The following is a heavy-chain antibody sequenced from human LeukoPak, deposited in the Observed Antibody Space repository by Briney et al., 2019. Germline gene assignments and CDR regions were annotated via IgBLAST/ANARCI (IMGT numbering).Heavy chain of an antibody. V-gene: IGHV3-30*18. J-gene: IGHJ4*02. CDR1: GFTFSSYG. CDR2: ISYDGSNK. CDR3: AKSTTVTQRGYFDY. D-gene: IGHD4-17*01. Sequence: GGSLRLSCAASGFTFSSYGMHWVRQAPAKGMEWVAIISYDGSNKYYADSVKGRFTISRDNSKNTLYLQMNSLRAEDTAVYYCAKSTTVTQRGYFDYWGQGTLVTVSS.